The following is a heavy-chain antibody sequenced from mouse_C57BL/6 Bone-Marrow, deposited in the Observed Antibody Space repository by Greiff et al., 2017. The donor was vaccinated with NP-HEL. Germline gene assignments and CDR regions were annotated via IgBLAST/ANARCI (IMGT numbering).Heavy chain of an antibody. CDR1: GYTFTSYW. Sequence: QVQLQQPGAELVRPGTSVKLSCKASGYTFTSYWMHWVKQRPGQGLEWIGMIHPNSGSTNYNEKFKSKATLTVDKSSSTAYMQLSSLTSEDSAVYYCARLRGYFDVWGTGTTVTVSS. V-gene: IGHV1-64*01. CDR2: IHPNSGST. J-gene: IGHJ1*03. CDR3: ARLRGYFDV.